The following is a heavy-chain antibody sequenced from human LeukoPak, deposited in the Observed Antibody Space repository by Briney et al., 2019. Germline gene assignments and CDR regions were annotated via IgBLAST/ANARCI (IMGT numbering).Heavy chain of an antibody. D-gene: IGHD6-13*01. Sequence: GGSLRLSCAASGFTFSRFWMSWVRQAPGKGLEWVANIKEDGSEKHYVDSVKGRFTISRDNAKNSLYLQTNSLRAEDTAAYYCARDKIAEAGFFDYWGQGTLTTVSS. CDR1: GFTFSRFW. V-gene: IGHV3-7*01. J-gene: IGHJ4*02. CDR3: ARDKIAEAGFFDY. CDR2: IKEDGSEK.